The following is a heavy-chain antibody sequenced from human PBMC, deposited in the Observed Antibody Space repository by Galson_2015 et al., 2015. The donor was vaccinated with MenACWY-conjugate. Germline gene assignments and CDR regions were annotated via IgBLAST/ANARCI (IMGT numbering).Heavy chain of an antibody. CDR3: AGPPPGGRGMDV. CDR2: ISPIDSKT. V-gene: IGHV5-51*07. CDR1: GYNFITYW. D-gene: IGHD1-26*01. J-gene: IGHJ6*02. Sequence: QSGAEVKKPGESLKISCKGSGYNFITYWIGWVHQMPGKGLEWVGLISPIDSKTRYSPAFEGQVTISADKSISTAYLQWNSLQASDTAKDYRAGPPPGGRGMDVWGQGTTVTVSS.